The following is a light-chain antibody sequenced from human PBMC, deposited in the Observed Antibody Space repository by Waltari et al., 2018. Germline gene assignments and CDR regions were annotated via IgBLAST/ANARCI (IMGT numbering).Light chain of an antibody. CDR1: QNVGTS. Sequence: EILVTQSPATLSVSPGERVTLSCRASQNVGTSLAWYQQKPGQTPRRLIFGAYSRASGVPARFSGSGSGTDFTLAISSLQSEDFAVYYCQQYEDWPRHSFGGGTKVQIE. J-gene: IGKJ4*01. CDR3: QQYEDWPRHS. V-gene: IGKV3-15*01. CDR2: GAY.